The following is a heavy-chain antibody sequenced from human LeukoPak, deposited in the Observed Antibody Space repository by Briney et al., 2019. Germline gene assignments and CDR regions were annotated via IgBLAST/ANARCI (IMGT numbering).Heavy chain of an antibody. Sequence: GGSLRLSCAASGFTFSSYAMSWVRQAPGRGLEWVAVISYDGSNKYYADSVKGRFTISRDNSKNTLYLQMNSLGAEDTAVYYCAKDSSSWYYFDYWGQGTLVTVSS. V-gene: IGHV3-30*18. CDR1: GFTFSSYA. CDR2: ISYDGSNK. CDR3: AKDSSSWYYFDY. J-gene: IGHJ4*02. D-gene: IGHD6-13*01.